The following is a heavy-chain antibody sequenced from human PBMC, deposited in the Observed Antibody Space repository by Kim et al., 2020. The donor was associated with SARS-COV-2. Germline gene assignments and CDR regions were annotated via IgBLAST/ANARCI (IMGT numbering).Heavy chain of an antibody. CDR3: AKTKEWPYYFDY. Sequence: PYYGDAVKGRFTIARDNSQTTLSLQTNSLIAEDTAVYYCAKTKEWPYYFDYWGQGTLVTVSS. J-gene: IGHJ4*02. CDR2: P. V-gene: IGHV3-23*01. D-gene: IGHD3-3*01.